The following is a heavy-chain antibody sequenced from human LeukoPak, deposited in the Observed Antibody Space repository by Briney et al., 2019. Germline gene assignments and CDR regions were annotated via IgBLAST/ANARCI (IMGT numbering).Heavy chain of an antibody. CDR3: ARGDAVTTSWVLGYFDL. J-gene: IGHJ2*01. CDR2: INTNTGNP. Sequence: ASVKVSCKASGYTFTSYATNWVRHAPGQGLEWMGWINTNTGNPTYAQGFTGRFVFSLDTSVSTAYLQISSLKAEDTAVYYCARGDAVTTSWVLGYFDLWGRGTLVTVSS. CDR1: GYTFTSYA. V-gene: IGHV7-4-1*02. D-gene: IGHD4-17*01.